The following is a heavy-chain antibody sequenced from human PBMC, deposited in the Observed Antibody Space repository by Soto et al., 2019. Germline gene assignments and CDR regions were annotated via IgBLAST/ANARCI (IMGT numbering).Heavy chain of an antibody. D-gene: IGHD2-15*01. V-gene: IGHV1-58*02. Sequence: ASVKVSCKASGSGFISSGIQWVRQAHGQRLEWIGWIVVASGQTNYAQNFRGRVAITRDTSTATAYIELTGLTSEDTAVYFCSADRPDIGVGWRVWGQGTTVTVSS. CDR3: SADRPDIGVGWRV. J-gene: IGHJ6*02. CDR1: GSGFISSG. CDR2: IVVASGQT.